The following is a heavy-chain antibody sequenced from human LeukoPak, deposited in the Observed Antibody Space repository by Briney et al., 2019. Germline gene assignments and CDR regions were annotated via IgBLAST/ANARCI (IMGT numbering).Heavy chain of an antibody. Sequence: PGGSLRLSCAASGFTFNNYWMHWVRLVPGKELVWVSRINSDGSSRHFADSVKGRFTISRENAKNTVYLQMNSLRAEDTAVYYCARDHDMHYYGSGSYYNYWGQGTLVTVSS. CDR2: INSDGSSR. V-gene: IGHV3-74*01. J-gene: IGHJ4*02. D-gene: IGHD3-10*01. CDR1: GFTFNNYW. CDR3: ARDHDMHYYGSGSYYNY.